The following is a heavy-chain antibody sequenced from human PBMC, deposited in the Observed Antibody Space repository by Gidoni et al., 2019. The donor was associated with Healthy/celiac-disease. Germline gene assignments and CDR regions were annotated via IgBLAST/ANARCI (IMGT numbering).Heavy chain of an antibody. J-gene: IGHJ6*02. Sequence: QVQLVQSGAEVKKPGASVKVSCKASGYTFTSYGISWVRQAPGQGLEWMGWISAYNGNTNYAQKLQGRVTMTTDTSTSTAYMELRSLRSDDTAVYYCARDHEWLVPPGFYYYGMDVWGQGTTVTVSS. CDR2: ISAYNGNT. CDR3: ARDHEWLVPPGFYYYGMDV. D-gene: IGHD6-19*01. CDR1: GYTFTSYG. V-gene: IGHV1-18*01.